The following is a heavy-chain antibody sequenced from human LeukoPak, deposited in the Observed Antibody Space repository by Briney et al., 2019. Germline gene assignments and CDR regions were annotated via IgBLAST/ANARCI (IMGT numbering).Heavy chain of an antibody. CDR3: AKRYYDFWSGYFFDY. Sequence: GGSLRLSCAASGFTFSSYAMSWVRQAPGKGLEWVSAFSGSGGSTYYADSVKGRFTISRDNSKNTLYLQMNSLRAEDTAVYYCAKRYYDFWSGYFFDYWGQGTLVTVSS. V-gene: IGHV3-23*01. D-gene: IGHD3-3*01. J-gene: IGHJ4*02. CDR2: FSGSGGST. CDR1: GFTFSSYA.